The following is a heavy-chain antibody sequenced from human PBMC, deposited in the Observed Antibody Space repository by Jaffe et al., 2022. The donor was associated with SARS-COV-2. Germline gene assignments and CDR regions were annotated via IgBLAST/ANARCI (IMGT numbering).Heavy chain of an antibody. J-gene: IGHJ6*03. Sequence: EVQLVESGGGLVQPGRSLRLSCTASGFTFGDYAMSWFRQAPGKGLEWVGFIRSKAYGGTTEYAASVKGRFTISRDDSKSIAYLQMNSLKTEDTAVYYCTRDRSGYDPLLYYYYYYMDVWGKGTTVTVSS. CDR3: TRDRSGYDPLLYYYYYYMDV. CDR1: GFTFGDYA. CDR2: IRSKAYGGTT. D-gene: IGHD5-12*01. V-gene: IGHV3-49*03.